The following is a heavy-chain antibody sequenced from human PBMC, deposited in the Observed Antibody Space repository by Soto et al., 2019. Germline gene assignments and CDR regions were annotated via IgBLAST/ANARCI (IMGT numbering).Heavy chain of an antibody. Sequence: LSLTCTVSGGSISSYYWSWIRQPAGKGLEWIGRIYTSGSTNYNPSLKSRVTMSLDTSKNQFSLKLSSVTAADTAVYFCAGDQGYYYSGTDVWGQGTTVTVSS. CDR1: GGSISSYY. CDR2: IYTSGST. CDR3: AGDQGYYYSGTDV. V-gene: IGHV4-4*07. J-gene: IGHJ6*02.